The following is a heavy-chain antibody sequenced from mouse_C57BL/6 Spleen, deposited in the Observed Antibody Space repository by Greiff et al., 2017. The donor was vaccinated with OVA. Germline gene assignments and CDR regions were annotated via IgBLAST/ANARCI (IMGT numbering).Heavy chain of an antibody. D-gene: IGHD4-1*01. J-gene: IGHJ2*01. CDR2: IDPETGGT. CDR1: GYTFTDYE. Sequence: VKLQESGAELVRPGASVTLSCKASGYTFTDYEMHWVKQTPVHGLEWIGAIDPETGGTAYNQKFKGKAILTADKSSSTAYMELRSLTSEDSAVYYCTTYWVVYWGQGTTLTVSS. CDR3: TTYWVVY. V-gene: IGHV1-15*01.